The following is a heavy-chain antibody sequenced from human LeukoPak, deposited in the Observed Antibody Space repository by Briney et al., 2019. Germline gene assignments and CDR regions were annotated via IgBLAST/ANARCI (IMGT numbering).Heavy chain of an antibody. V-gene: IGHV3-72*01. CDR3: RGPLW. CDR1: RFTFSDHY. CDR2: TRNKANSYTT. D-gene: IGHD3-10*01. J-gene: IGHJ4*02. Sequence: PGGSLRLSCAASRFTFSDHYMDWVRQAPGKGPEWVGRTRNKANSYTTEYAASVKGRFTISRDDSKNSLYLQMNSLKTEDTAVYYCRGPLWWGQGTLVTVSS.